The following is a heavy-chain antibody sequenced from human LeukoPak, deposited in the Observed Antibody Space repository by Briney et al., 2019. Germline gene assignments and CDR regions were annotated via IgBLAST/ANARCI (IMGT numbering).Heavy chain of an antibody. V-gene: IGHV3-15*01. CDR1: GFTFSNAW. CDR3: TRQQLVLDY. J-gene: IGHJ4*02. Sequence: GGSLRLSCAASGFTFSNAWMSWVRQAPGKGLEWVGHIKSKTDGGTTEYAAPVKGRFTISRDDSKNTLYLQMNTLKTEDTAVYYCTRQQLVLDYWGQGTLVTVSS. CDR2: IKSKTDGGTT. D-gene: IGHD6-13*01.